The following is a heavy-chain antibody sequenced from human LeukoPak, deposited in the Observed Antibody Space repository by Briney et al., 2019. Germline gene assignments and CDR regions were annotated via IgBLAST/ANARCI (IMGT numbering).Heavy chain of an antibody. V-gene: IGHV3-7*01. Sequence: GGSLRLSCVASGFTFSKYWMSWVRQAPGKGLEWVANIKQDGSEKYYVDSVKGRFTVSRDNAKNSLYLQMNSLRAEDAAVYYCAELGITMIGGVWGKGTTVTISS. CDR2: IKQDGSEK. J-gene: IGHJ6*04. CDR1: GFTFSKYW. CDR3: AELGITMIGGV. D-gene: IGHD3-10*02.